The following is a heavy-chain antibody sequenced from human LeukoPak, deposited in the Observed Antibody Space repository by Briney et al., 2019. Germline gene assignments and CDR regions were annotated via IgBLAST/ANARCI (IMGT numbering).Heavy chain of an antibody. Sequence: PGGSLRLSCAASGFTSSSYAMNWVRQAPGKGLEWVSAISGNGGTTYHADSVKGRFTISRDNSRNTLYLQMNSLRAEDTAVYYCAKDRYDFWSGFKYYFDYWGQGTLVTVSS. CDR2: ISGNGGTT. CDR1: GFTSSSYA. V-gene: IGHV3-23*01. D-gene: IGHD3-3*01. J-gene: IGHJ4*02. CDR3: AKDRYDFWSGFKYYFDY.